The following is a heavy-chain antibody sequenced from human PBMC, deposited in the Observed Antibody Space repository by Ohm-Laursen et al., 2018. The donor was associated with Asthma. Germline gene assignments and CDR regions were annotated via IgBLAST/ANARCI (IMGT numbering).Heavy chain of an antibody. V-gene: IGHV4-59*02. CDR1: GDSVSGYY. CDR2: MFSSGGA. D-gene: IGHD3-9*01. Sequence: SDTLSLTCLVSGDSVSGYYWSWVRQPPGRELEWIAYMFSSGGANYNPSLKSRVTLSTDTSKNQVSLRLSSVTAADTALYFCARLDWAQSMFDSWGQGTLVTVSS. CDR3: ARLDWAQSMFDS. J-gene: IGHJ4*02.